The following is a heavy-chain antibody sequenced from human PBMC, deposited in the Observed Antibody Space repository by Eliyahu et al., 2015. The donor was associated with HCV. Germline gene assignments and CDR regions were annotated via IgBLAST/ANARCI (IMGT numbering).Heavy chain of an antibody. CDR3: VKGGYCSGGSCYSFSYYYGMDV. CDR1: GFPFXXXA. J-gene: IGHJ6*02. Sequence: EVQLVESGGGLVQPGGSLRLSCSASGFPFXXXAXXWVRQAPGKGLEYXSAISSNGGSTYYADSVKGRFTISRDNSKNTLYLQMSSLRAEDTAVYYCVKGGYCSGGSCYSFSYYYGMDVWGQGTTVTVSS. CDR2: ISSNGGST. D-gene: IGHD2-15*01. V-gene: IGHV3-64D*08.